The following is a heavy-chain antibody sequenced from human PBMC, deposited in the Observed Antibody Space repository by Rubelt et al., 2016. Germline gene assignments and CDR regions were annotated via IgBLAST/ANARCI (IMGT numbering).Heavy chain of an antibody. CDR3: ARRGWEVAIDY. V-gene: IGHV4-39*01. CDR1: GGSISSSSYY. CDR2: IYYSGST. Sequence: QLQLQESGPGLVKPSETLSLTCTVSGGSISSSSYYWGWIRQPPGKGLEWIGSIYYSGSTYYNPSLKSRVTISVDTSKNRFSLKLSSVTAADTAVYYCARRGWEVAIDYWGQGTLVTVSS. D-gene: IGHD1-26*01. J-gene: IGHJ4*02.